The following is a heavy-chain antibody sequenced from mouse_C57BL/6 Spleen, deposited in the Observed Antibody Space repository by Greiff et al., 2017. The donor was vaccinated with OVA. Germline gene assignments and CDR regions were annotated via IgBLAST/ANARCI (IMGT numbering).Heavy chain of an antibody. V-gene: IGHV1-74*01. CDR2: IHPSDSDT. D-gene: IGHD2-4*01. Sequence: QVQLQQPGAELVKPGASVKVSCKASGYTFTSYWMHWVKQRPGQGLEWIGRIHPSDSDTNYNQKFKGKATLTVDKSSSTAYMQLSSLTSEDSAVYYCASLYEYGEGYWYFDVWGTGTTVTVSS. J-gene: IGHJ1*03. CDR1: GYTFTSYW. CDR3: ASLYEYGEGYWYFDV.